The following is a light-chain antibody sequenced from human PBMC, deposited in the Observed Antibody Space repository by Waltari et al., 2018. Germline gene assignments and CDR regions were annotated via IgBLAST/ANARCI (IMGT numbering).Light chain of an antibody. V-gene: IGKV3-20*01. J-gene: IGKJ1*01. CDR2: GAS. CDR1: QSVSSSY. Sequence: EIVLTQSPGTLSLSPGERATLSCRASQSVSSSYLAWYQQKPGQAPRLLIYGASSRATGRPDRFSGSGSGTDFTLTISRLEPEDFAVYYCQQYGSSPLTFGQGTKVEIK. CDR3: QQYGSSPLT.